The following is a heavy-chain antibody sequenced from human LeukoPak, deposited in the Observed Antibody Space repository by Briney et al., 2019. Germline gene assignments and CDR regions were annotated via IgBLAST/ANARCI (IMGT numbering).Heavy chain of an antibody. CDR1: GFSFSTFA. Sequence: GGSLRLSCAASGFSFSTFAMHWVRQAPGKGLEWVTVVSYDGTKKYYADSVKGRFTISRDNSKNTLLLQMNSLRAEDTAVYYCARDPHYDSSGCFDYWGQGTLVTVSS. V-gene: IGHV3-30-3*01. J-gene: IGHJ4*02. CDR2: VSYDGTKK. CDR3: ARDPHYDSSGCFDY. D-gene: IGHD3-22*01.